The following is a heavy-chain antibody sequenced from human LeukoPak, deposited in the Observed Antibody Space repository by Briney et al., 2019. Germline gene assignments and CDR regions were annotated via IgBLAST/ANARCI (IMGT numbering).Heavy chain of an antibody. CDR2: IYYSGST. Sequence: GSLRLSCAASGFTFSSYWMSWIRQPPGKGLEWIGYIYYSGSTNYNPSLKSRVTISVDTSKNQFSLKLSSVTAADTAVYYCARPSGAGSFDYWGQGTLVTVSS. CDR1: GFTFSSYW. J-gene: IGHJ4*02. D-gene: IGHD6-19*01. CDR3: ARPSGAGSFDY. V-gene: IGHV4-59*08.